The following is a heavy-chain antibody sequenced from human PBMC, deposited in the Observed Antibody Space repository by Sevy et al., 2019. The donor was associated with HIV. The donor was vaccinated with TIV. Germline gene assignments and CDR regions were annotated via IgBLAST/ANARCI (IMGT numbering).Heavy chain of an antibody. J-gene: IGHJ4*02. CDR3: ARDLPPLHYYGSGSYYTSDY. CDR2: ISTYNDDT. V-gene: IGHV1-18*01. Sequence: ASVKVSCKASGYTFTSHGISWVRQAPGQGLEWVGWISTYNDDTKYAQKVQGRVTMTTDTSTTPVFMELRSLRSDDTAIYYCARDLPPLHYYGSGSYYTSDYWGQGTLVTVSS. D-gene: IGHD3-10*01. CDR1: GYTFTSHG.